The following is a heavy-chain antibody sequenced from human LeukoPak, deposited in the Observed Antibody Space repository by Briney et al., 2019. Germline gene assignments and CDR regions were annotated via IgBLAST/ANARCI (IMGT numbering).Heavy chain of an antibody. D-gene: IGHD3-22*01. CDR3: ARDRYYDSSGYSTPHFDY. Sequence: ASVKVSCKASGYTFTRYYMHWVRQAPGQGLEWMGIINPSGGSTSYAQKFQGRVTMTRDMSTSTVYMELSSLRSEDPAVYYCARDRYYDSSGYSTPHFDYWGQGTLVTVSS. V-gene: IGHV1-46*01. CDR2: INPSGGST. J-gene: IGHJ4*02. CDR1: GYTFTRYY.